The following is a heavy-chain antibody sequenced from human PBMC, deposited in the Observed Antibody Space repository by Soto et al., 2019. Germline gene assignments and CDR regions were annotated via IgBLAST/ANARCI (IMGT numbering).Heavy chain of an antibody. V-gene: IGHV4-34*01. CDR2: INHSGST. CDR1: GGSLSGYY. CDR3: ARRPIRSSGYTIDP. D-gene: IGHD3-22*01. J-gene: IGHJ5*02. Sequence: SETLSLTCAVYGGSLSGYYWSWIRQPPGQGLEWIGEINHSGSTNYSPPLKSRVTISVDTSKNQFFLKLSSVTAADTAVYYCARRPIRSSGYTIDPWGQGTLVT.